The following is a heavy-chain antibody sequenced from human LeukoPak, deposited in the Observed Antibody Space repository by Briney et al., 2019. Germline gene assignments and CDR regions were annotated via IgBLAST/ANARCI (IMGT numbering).Heavy chain of an antibody. CDR3: ARGSDVLRYFDWLYYFDY. J-gene: IGHJ4*02. Sequence: GASVKVSCKASGYTFTSYYMHWVRQAPGQGLEWMGIINPSGGSTSCAQKFQGRVTMTRDMSTSTVYMELSSLRSEDTAVYYCARGSDVLRYFDWLYYFDYWGQGTLVTVSS. D-gene: IGHD3-9*01. V-gene: IGHV1-46*01. CDR1: GYTFTSYY. CDR2: INPSGGST.